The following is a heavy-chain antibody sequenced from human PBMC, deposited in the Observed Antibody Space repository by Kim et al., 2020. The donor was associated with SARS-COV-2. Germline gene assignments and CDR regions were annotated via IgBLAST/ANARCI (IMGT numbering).Heavy chain of an antibody. D-gene: IGHD6-6*01. CDR2: IYYTGDT. CDR1: GGSISGYF. CDR3: ARGSVSGRQLDY. Sequence: PSETLSLTCTVSGGSISGYFWNWIRQPAGKGLEYIGRIYYTGDTASNPSLRSRVTMSVDTSKNLFSLKLTSVTAADAAVYYCARGSVSGRQLDYWGQGTPVTVSS. J-gene: IGHJ4*02. V-gene: IGHV4-4*07.